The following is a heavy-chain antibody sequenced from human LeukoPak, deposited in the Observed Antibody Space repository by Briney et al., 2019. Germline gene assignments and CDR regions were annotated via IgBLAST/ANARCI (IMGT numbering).Heavy chain of an antibody. Sequence: GSLRLSCAASGFTFSSYAMSWVRQAPGKGLEWVSAISGSGGSTYYADSVKGRFTISRDNAKNSLYLQMNSLRAEDTALYHCARRSYTSGWYNWFDPWAREPWSPSPQ. J-gene: IGHJ5*02. CDR2: ISGSGGST. V-gene: IGHV3-23*01. CDR3: ARRSYTSGWYNWFDP. CDR1: GFTFSSYA. D-gene: IGHD6-19*01.